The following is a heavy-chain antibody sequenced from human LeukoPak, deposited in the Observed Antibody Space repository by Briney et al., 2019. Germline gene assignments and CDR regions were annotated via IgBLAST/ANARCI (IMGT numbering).Heavy chain of an antibody. D-gene: IGHD1-26*01. V-gene: IGHV3-23*01. J-gene: IGHJ4*02. CDR1: GFSFTTHV. Sequence: GGSLRLSCAASGFSFTTHVMNWARQAPGKGLEWVSAISGAGSGTDYADSVKGRFTISRDNSKNTLYVQMNGLRAEDTAVYYCGGASGKAFDYWGQGTLVTVSS. CDR3: GGASGKAFDY. CDR2: ISGAGSGT.